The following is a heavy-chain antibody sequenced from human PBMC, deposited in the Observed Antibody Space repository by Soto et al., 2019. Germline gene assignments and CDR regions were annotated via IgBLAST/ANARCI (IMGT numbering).Heavy chain of an antibody. J-gene: IGHJ5*02. Sequence: PGGSLRLSCAASGFNFSDYYMSCIRQAPGKGLEWVSYISSSSSYTNYADSVKGRFTISRDNAKNSLYLQMNSLRAEDTAVYYCVREKYDPRDHWGQGTLVTVSS. D-gene: IGHD3-16*01. V-gene: IGHV3-11*06. CDR3: VREKYDPRDH. CDR2: ISSSSSYT. CDR1: GFNFSDYY.